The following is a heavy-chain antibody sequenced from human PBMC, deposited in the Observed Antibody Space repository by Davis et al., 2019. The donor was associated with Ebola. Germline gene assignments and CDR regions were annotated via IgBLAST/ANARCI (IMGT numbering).Heavy chain of an antibody. J-gene: IGHJ5*02. CDR1: GFTFSTYA. CDR2: IGGNVAGT. D-gene: IGHD1-26*01. V-gene: IGHV3-23*01. Sequence: GESLKISCAASGFTFSTYAMSWVRQAPGKGPEWVSAIGGNVAGTYYGDSAKGRFTISRDNSKNTLYLQMNSLRAEDTAVYYCAKGWELLTWGQGTLVTVSS. CDR3: AKGWELLT.